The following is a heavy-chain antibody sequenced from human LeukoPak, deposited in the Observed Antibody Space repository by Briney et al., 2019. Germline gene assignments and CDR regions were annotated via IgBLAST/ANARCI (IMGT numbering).Heavy chain of an antibody. CDR3: AREMATIKGSYFDF. CDR1: GFTFSTYE. V-gene: IGHV3-48*03. CDR2: IRSSGSTI. Sequence: GGSLRLSCAVSGFTFSTYEMNWVRQAPGKGLEWVSYIRSSGSTINYADSVKGRFTISGDNAKNSLYLQMNSLRAEDTAVYYCAREMATIKGSYFDFWGQGTLVTVSS. J-gene: IGHJ4*02. D-gene: IGHD5-24*01.